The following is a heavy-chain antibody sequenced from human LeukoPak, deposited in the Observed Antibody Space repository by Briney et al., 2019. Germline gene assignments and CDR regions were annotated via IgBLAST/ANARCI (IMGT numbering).Heavy chain of an antibody. D-gene: IGHD1-26*01. J-gene: IGHJ4*02. Sequence: GGSLRFSCAASGFTFSSDWMSWVRQAPGKGLEWVANIKQDGSEKYYVDSVKGRFTISRDNAKNSLYLQMNSLRAEDTAVYYCAKRYSENYQYFFDYWGQGTLVTVSS. V-gene: IGHV3-7*01. CDR3: AKRYSENYQYFFDY. CDR1: GFTFSSDW. CDR2: IKQDGSEK.